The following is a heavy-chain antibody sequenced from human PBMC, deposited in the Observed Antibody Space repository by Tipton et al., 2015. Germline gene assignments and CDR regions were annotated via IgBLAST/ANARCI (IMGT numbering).Heavy chain of an antibody. CDR1: GGSINNYF. D-gene: IGHD3-9*01. CDR2: IYYSGTT. CDR3: ARSRSYDDIRGPPFDI. V-gene: IGHV4-59*01. Sequence: TLSLTCTVSGGSINNYFWSWIRQPPGKGLEWIGYIYYSGTTNYNPSLGGRVTISVDTSKKQFSLRLSSVTAADTAIYYCARSRSYDDIRGPPFDIWGQGTMVTVSS. J-gene: IGHJ3*02.